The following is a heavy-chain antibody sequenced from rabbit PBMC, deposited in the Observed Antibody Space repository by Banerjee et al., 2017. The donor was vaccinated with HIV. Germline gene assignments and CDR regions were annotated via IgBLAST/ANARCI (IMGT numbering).Heavy chain of an antibody. CDR1: GFDFSSYYM. J-gene: IGHJ6*01. V-gene: IGHV1S45*01. D-gene: IGHD6-1*01. Sequence: QEQLVQSWGGLVQPGGSLKLSCKASGFDFSSYYMSWVRQAPGKGLEWIGTIYAGNGRTYYASWVKGRFTVSKTSSTTVTLQMTSLTAADTATYFCARSDAGYADYGYADYYGMDLWGQGTLVTVS. CDR3: ARSDAGYADYGYADYYGMDL. CDR2: IYAGNGRT.